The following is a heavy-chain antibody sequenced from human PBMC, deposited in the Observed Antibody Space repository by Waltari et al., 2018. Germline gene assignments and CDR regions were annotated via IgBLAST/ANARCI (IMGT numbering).Heavy chain of an antibody. V-gene: IGHV3-74*01. CDR3: TRSRYCSTTNCQVDWFDP. CDR2: INADGGST. D-gene: IGHD2-2*01. CDR1: GFAFSSFW. Sequence: SGFAFSSFWMHWVRQAPGKGLVWVSRINADGGSTSYADSVKGRFTISRDNAKNTLYLEMNGLRAEDTAMYYCTRSRYCSTTNCQVDWFDPWGQGTLVTVSS. J-gene: IGHJ5*02.